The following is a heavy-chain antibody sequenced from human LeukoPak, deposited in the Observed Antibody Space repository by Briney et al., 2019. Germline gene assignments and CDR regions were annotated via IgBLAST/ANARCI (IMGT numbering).Heavy chain of an antibody. CDR1: GGSISSGTYY. Sequence: SETLSLTCTVSGGSISSGTYYGGWIRQPPGKGLEWIGSIYYTGSTYYSPSLKSRVTISLDTSKNQFSLKLSSVTAADTAMYYCARNVLLWFGESTYWGQGILVTVSS. D-gene: IGHD3-10*01. J-gene: IGHJ4*02. CDR2: IYYTGST. CDR3: ARNVLLWFGESTY. V-gene: IGHV4-39*07.